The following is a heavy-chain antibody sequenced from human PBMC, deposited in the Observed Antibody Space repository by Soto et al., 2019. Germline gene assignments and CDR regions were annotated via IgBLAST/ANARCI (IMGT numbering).Heavy chain of an antibody. CDR1: EFTFSNYA. D-gene: IGHD3-22*01. Sequence: SGGSLRLSCAASEFTFSNYAMSWVRQAPGKGLEWVSAISYGGGTTYYADSVKGRFTISRDNSKNTLYLQMNSLRAEDTAVYYCAKNPGYYYDRTCYHFDYWGQGTLVTVSS. CDR2: ISYGGGTT. V-gene: IGHV3-23*01. CDR3: AKNPGYYYDRTCYHFDY. J-gene: IGHJ4*02.